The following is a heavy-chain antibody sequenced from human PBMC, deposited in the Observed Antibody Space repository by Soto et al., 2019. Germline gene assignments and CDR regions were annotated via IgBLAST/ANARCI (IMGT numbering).Heavy chain of an antibody. CDR3: AKDRGIIVKAGDAFDV. CDR2: ISDSGDRT. Sequence: EVQLMESGGGLVQPGGSLRLSCAGSGFTLSMSAVSWVRQAPGKGREWVSYISDSGDRTYYADSVKGRFTISRDRSKNTVSLQMNTLRAEDTALYYCAKDRGIIVKAGDAFDVWGQGTMVTVSS. J-gene: IGHJ3*01. CDR1: GFTLSMSA. D-gene: IGHD3-16*02. V-gene: IGHV3-23*01.